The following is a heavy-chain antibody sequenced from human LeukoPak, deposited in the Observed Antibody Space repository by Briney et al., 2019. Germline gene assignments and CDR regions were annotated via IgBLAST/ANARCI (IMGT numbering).Heavy chain of an antibody. V-gene: IGHV3-23*01. CDR3: AKDVRPYDRTTIDY. Sequence: GGSLRLSCAASGFTFSIYAMSWVRQAPGKGLEWVSGISGSGGTSYYADSVKGRFTISRDNSKNTVYLQVNSLRAEDTALYYCAKDVRPYDRTTIDYWGQGTLATVSS. D-gene: IGHD3-22*01. J-gene: IGHJ4*02. CDR2: ISGSGGTS. CDR1: GFTFSIYA.